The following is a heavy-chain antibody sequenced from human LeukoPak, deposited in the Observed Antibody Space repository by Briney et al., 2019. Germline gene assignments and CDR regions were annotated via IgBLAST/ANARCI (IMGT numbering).Heavy chain of an antibody. CDR1: GGSISSYY. V-gene: IGHV4-59*08. Sequence: PSETLSLTCTVSGGSISSYYWSWIRQPPGKGLEWIGYIYYSGSTNYNPSLKSRVTISVDTSKNQFSLKLTSVTAADTAVYYCARYGSGSYSDDHFQHWGQGTLATVSS. D-gene: IGHD3-10*01. CDR2: IYYSGST. CDR3: ARYGSGSYSDDHFQH. J-gene: IGHJ1*01.